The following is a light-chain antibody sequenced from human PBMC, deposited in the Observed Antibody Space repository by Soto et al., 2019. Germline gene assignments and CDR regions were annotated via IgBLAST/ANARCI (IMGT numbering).Light chain of an antibody. CDR1: QGIRDD. CDR2: AAS. Sequence: AIQMTQSPSSLSASVGDRVTITCRASQGIRDDLAWYQQTPGKAPKLLIYAASSLQSGVPSRFSGSGSGTDFTLTISSLQPEDFATHYCLQDYNYPRTFGQGTKVEIK. V-gene: IGKV1-6*01. J-gene: IGKJ1*01. CDR3: LQDYNYPRT.